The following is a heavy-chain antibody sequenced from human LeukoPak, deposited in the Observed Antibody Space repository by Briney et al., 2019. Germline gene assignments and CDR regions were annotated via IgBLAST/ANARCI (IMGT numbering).Heavy chain of an antibody. CDR2: IRYDGSNK. D-gene: IGHD6-6*01. V-gene: IGHV3-30*02. CDR3: ARDPNESIAARGGWYFDL. CDR1: GFTFSSYG. J-gene: IGHJ2*01. Sequence: PGGSLRLSCAASGFTFSSYGMHWVRQAPGKGLEWVAFIRYDGSNKYYADSVKGRFTISRDNSKNTLYLQMNSLRAEDTAVYYCARDPNESIAARGGWYFDLWGRGTLVTVSS.